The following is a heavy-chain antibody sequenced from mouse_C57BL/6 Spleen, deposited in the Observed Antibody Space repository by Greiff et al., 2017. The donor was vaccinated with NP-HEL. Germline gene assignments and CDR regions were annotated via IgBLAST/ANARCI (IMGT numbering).Heavy chain of an antibody. Sequence: VQLQESGAELVRPGASVTLSCKASGYTFTDYEMHWVKQTPVHGLEWIGAIDPETGGTAYNQKFKGKAILTADKSSSTAYMELRSLTSEDSAVYYCTRRGVLRGAMDYWGQGTSVTVSS. D-gene: IGHD1-1*01. J-gene: IGHJ4*01. CDR3: TRRGVLRGAMDY. CDR2: IDPETGGT. V-gene: IGHV1-15*01. CDR1: GYTFTDYE.